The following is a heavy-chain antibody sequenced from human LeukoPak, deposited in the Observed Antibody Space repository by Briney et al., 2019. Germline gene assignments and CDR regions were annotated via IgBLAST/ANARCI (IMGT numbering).Heavy chain of an antibody. Sequence: ASVKVTCKPSGYTFTGYYMHWVRQAPGQGLEWMGWINPNSGVTDYAQKFQGRVTMTSDTSISTAYMELSRLRSDDTAVYYCAKGQIAASGATLQLFDYWVQGALVTVSS. V-gene: IGHV1-2*02. CDR2: INPNSGVT. D-gene: IGHD6-13*01. CDR1: GYTFTGYY. J-gene: IGHJ4*02. CDR3: AKGQIAASGATLQLFDY.